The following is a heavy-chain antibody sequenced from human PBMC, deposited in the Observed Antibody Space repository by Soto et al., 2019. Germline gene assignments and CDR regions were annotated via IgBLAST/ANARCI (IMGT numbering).Heavy chain of an antibody. CDR1: GFTFSDNY. CDR3: ARGVDGSGSYYPGH. Sequence: EVQLVESGGDLVQPGGSLRLSCAASGFTFSDNYMDWVRQAPGKGLEWVGRIRNKGRGYTTEYAASVKGRFTISRDDWKNSLYLQMNSMKTEDTAVYYCARGVDGSGSYYPGHWGQGTPVTVSS. CDR2: IRNKGRGYTT. J-gene: IGHJ4*02. D-gene: IGHD3-10*01. V-gene: IGHV3-72*01.